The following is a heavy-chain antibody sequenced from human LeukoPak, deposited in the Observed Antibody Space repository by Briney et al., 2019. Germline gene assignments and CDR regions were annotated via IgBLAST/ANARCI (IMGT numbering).Heavy chain of an antibody. V-gene: IGHV3-7*03. CDR2: IKEEGTEK. Sequence: GGSLRLSCAASGFTFSSSWMNWVRQSPGKGREWVANIKEEGTEKYYVDSVKGRFTIFRDNAKNSLYLQMNSLRAEDTAVYYCARPHNNWRWYFDLWGRGTLVTVSS. J-gene: IGHJ2*01. D-gene: IGHD3-3*01. CDR1: GFTFSSSW. CDR3: ARPHNNWRWYFDL.